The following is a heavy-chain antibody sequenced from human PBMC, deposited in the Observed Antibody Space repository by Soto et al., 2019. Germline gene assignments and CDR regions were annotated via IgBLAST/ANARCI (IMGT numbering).Heavy chain of an antibody. V-gene: IGHV1-18*01. D-gene: IGHD3-3*01. CDR2: ISAYDGHS. CDR3: ARDEGFLRS. J-gene: IGHJ5*02. Sequence: QAQLVQSGAEMKKPGASVKVSCKASGYTFRNYGITWVRQAPGQGLEWMGWISAYDGHSNYAQNLQGRVTMTTDTSTNTAYMELRSLRSDDTAVYYCARDEGFLRSSGQGTLVAVSS. CDR1: GYTFRNYG.